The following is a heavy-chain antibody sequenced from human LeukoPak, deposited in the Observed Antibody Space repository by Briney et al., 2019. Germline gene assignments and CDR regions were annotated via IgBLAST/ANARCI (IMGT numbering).Heavy chain of an antibody. CDR3: ARDNEWFGIDY. CDR2: IYYSGKS. J-gene: IGHJ4*02. CDR1: GGSISSGGYY. D-gene: IGHD3-10*01. Sequence: PSQTLSLTCTVSGGSISSGGYYWSWFRQHPGKGLGWIGFIYYSGKSYYKPSLKSRVTISVDTSKNQFSLRLNSVTAADTAVYYCARDNEWFGIDYWGQGTLVTVSS. V-gene: IGHV4-31*03.